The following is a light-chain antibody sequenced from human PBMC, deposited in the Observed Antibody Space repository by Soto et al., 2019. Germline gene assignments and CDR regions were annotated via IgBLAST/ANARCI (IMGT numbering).Light chain of an antibody. CDR1: QSISSY. Sequence: EVVLTHSPDTLSLPPGERATLSCRASQSISSYLAWYQQKPGQAPRLLIYDESSRATGIPARFSGSGSGTAVTVSITRLEDEDFAVYYCQQINDWPPKWTFGQG. V-gene: IGKV3-11*01. CDR3: QQINDWPPKWT. CDR2: DES. J-gene: IGKJ1*01.